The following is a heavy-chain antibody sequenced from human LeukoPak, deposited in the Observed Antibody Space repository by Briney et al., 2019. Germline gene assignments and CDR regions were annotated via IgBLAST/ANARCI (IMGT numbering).Heavy chain of an antibody. CDR3: AATVHYCSGGGCYNYYYGMDV. J-gene: IGHJ6*02. CDR1: GFTFTSSA. CDR2: IDVGSGNT. V-gene: IGHV1-58*02. D-gene: IGHD2-15*01. Sequence: GTSVKVSCKASGFTFTSSAMQWVRQARGQRLEWIGWIDVGSGNTNYAQKFQERVTITRDMSTSTAYMELSSLRSEDTAVYYCAATVHYCSGGGCYNYYYGMDVWGQGTTVTVSS.